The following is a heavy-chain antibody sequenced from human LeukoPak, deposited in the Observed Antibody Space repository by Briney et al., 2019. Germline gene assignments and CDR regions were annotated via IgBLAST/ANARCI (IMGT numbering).Heavy chain of an antibody. CDR1: GGSISSYY. CDR3: ARWYYDILTGYLYFDY. V-gene: IGHV4-59*13. CDR2: IYYSRTT. J-gene: IGHJ4*02. Sequence: SQTLSLTCSVSGGSISSYYWIWIRQPPGKALEWSGYIYYSRTTNYNPSLKSRVTISVDASKNQFSLKLSSVTAADTAVYYCARWYYDILTGYLYFDYWGQGTLVTVSS. D-gene: IGHD3-9*01.